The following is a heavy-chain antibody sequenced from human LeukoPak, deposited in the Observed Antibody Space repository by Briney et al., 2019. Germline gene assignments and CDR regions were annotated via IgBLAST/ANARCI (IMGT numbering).Heavy chain of an antibody. J-gene: IGHJ4*02. CDR3: TTDVRRGDY. CDR2: IKSKADAGTA. Sequence: PGGSLRLSCAASGFSFTNAWMSWVRQALGKGLEWVGRIKSKADAGTADHAAPVKGRFTISRDDSKNTLYLQMNSLKTEDTAVYYCTTDVRRGDYWGQGTLVTVSS. CDR1: GFSFTNAW. V-gene: IGHV3-15*01.